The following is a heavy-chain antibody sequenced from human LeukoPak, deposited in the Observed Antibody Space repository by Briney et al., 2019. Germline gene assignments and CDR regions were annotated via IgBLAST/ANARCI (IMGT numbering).Heavy chain of an antibody. J-gene: IGHJ6*03. V-gene: IGHV1-2*02. Sequence: ASVKVSCKASGYTFTGYYMHWVRQAPGQGLEWMGWINPNSGGTNYAQKFQGRVTMTWDTSISTAYMELSRLRSYDTAVYYCARGGDIVVVPASYYYYYMDVWGKGTTVTVSS. D-gene: IGHD2-2*01. CDR3: ARGGDIVVVPASYYYYYMDV. CDR1: GYTFTGYY. CDR2: INPNSGGT.